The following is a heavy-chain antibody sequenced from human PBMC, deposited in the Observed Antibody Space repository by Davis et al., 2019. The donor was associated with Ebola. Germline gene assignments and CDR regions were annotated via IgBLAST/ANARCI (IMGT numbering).Heavy chain of an antibody. CDR2: ISGSGSDI. D-gene: IGHD2-15*01. V-gene: IGHV3-11*01. Sequence: GESLKISCAASGFTFSDYYMSWIRQAPGKGLEWVSYISGSGSDISYADSVKGRFTISRDNAKKSLYLQVNSLRAEDTAVYYCARPQPYCSGGSCYYRPYYGMDVWGQGTTVTVSS. CDR1: GFTFSDYY. CDR3: ARPQPYCSGGSCYYRPYYGMDV. J-gene: IGHJ6*02.